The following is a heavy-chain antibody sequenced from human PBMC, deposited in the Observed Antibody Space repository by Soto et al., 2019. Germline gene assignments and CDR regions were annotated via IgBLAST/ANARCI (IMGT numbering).Heavy chain of an antibody. V-gene: IGHV3-7*02. Sequence: EVQLVESGGGLVQPGGSLRLYWAASGFTFSSYGMNWVRQAPGKGLEWVANIKQDGTEQHYVDSVKDRFTISRDNAKSSVHLQLNSLRADETAVYDCAGGTGWVIVDWGQGTLVTVSS. D-gene: IGHD6-19*01. CDR1: GFTFSSYG. CDR3: AGGTGWVIVD. J-gene: IGHJ4*02. CDR2: IKQDGTEQ.